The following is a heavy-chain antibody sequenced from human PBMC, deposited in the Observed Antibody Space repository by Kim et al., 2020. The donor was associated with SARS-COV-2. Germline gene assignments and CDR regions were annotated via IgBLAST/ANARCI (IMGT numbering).Heavy chain of an antibody. V-gene: IGHV3-48*03. J-gene: IGHJ4*02. CDR3: ARGEYSSSWYGRPSDY. CDR1: GFTFSSYE. D-gene: IGHD6-13*01. Sequence: GGSLRLSCAASGFTFSSYEMNWVRQAPGKGLEWVSYISSSGSTIYYADSVKGRFTISRDNSKNSLYLQMNSLRAEDTAVYYCARGEYSSSWYGRPSDYWGQGTLVTVSS. CDR2: ISSSGSTI.